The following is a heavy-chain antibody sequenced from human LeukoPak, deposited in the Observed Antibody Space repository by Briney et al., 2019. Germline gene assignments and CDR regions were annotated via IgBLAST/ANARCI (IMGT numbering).Heavy chain of an antibody. Sequence: PGGSLRLSCAASGFTFSSYSMNWVRQAPGKGLEWVSSISSSSSYIYYADSVKGRFTICRDNAKNSLYLQMNSLRAEDTAVYYCARVSGYCSSTSCYGTIDYWGQGTLVTVSS. V-gene: IGHV3-21*01. J-gene: IGHJ4*02. CDR2: ISSSSSYI. CDR1: GFTFSSYS. D-gene: IGHD2-2*03. CDR3: ARVSGYCSSTSCYGTIDY.